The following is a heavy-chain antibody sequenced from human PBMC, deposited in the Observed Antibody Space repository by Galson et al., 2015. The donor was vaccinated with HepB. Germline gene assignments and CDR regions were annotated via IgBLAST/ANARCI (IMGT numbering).Heavy chain of an antibody. CDR3: ASLYDSRGYGAFDI. Sequence: VKVSCKASGYTFISYGISWVRQAPGQGLEWMGWISAYNGNTNYAQKIQGRVTMTADTSTSTAYMELRSLRSDDTAVYYCASLYDSRGYGAFDIWGQGTMVTVSS. J-gene: IGHJ3*02. CDR1: GYTFISYG. D-gene: IGHD3-22*01. V-gene: IGHV1-18*01. CDR2: ISAYNGNT.